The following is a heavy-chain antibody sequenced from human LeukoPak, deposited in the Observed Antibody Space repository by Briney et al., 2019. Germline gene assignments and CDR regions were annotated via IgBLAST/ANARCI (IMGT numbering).Heavy chain of an antibody. CDR1: GFTFSSYS. J-gene: IGHJ6*03. V-gene: IGHV3-21*01. Sequence: GGSLRLSCAASGFTFSSYSMNWVRQAPGKGLEGVSSISSSSSYIYYADSVKGRFTISRDNAKNSLYLQMNSLRAEDTAVYYCARGGYYYYYMDVWGKGTTVTVSS. CDR2: ISSSSSYI. CDR3: ARGGYYYYYMDV. D-gene: IGHD3-16*01.